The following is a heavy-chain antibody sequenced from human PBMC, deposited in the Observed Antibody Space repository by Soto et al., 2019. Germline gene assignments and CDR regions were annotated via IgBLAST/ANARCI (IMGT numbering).Heavy chain of an antibody. CDR1: GGTFSSYA. V-gene: IGHV1-69*13. Sequence: XXVKVSCRASGGTFSSYAISWVRQAPGQGLEWMGGIIPIFGTANYAQKFQGRVTITADESTSTAYMELSSLRSEDTAVYYCARDLRRIAFDPWGQGTLVTVSS. CDR2: IIPIFGTA. D-gene: IGHD2-15*01. J-gene: IGHJ5*02. CDR3: ARDLRRIAFDP.